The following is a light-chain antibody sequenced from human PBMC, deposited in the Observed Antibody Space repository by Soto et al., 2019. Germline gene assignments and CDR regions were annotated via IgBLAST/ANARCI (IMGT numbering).Light chain of an antibody. V-gene: IGKV1-27*01. CDR2: SAS. CDR3: HRLTMPSVS. J-gene: IGKJ2*03. Sequence: DIQLTQSPSSLSASVGDRVTITCRVSQGITSYLNWYRQKPGKVPKPLIYSASKLDSGVPSRFSGSGSGTDFTLTISSLRPEDVAKCSGHRLTMPSVSSGQGTKLEIK. CDR1: QGITSY.